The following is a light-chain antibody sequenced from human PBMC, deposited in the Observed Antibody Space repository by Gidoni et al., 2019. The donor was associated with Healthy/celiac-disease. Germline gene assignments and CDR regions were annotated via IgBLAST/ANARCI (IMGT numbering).Light chain of an antibody. CDR2: DAS. V-gene: IGKV3-11*01. CDR1: QSVSSY. J-gene: IGKJ3*01. CDR3: QQRSNWPT. Sequence: IELTQSPATLSLSPGERATLSCRASQSVSSYLALYQQKPGQAPRLLIYDASNRATGIPARFSGSGSGTDFTLTISSLEPEDFAVYYCQQRSNWPTFGPGTKVDIK.